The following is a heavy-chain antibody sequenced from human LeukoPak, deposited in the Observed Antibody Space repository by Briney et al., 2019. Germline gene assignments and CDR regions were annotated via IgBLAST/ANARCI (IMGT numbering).Heavy chain of an antibody. D-gene: IGHD2-15*01. CDR1: GGSISSYY. CDR2: IYYSGST. CDR3: AREKVVDLFDY. Sequence: SETLSLTCTVSGGSISSYYWSWIRQPPRKGLEWIGYIYYSGSTNYNPSLKSRVTISVDTSKNQFSLKLSSVTAADTAVYYCAREKVVDLFDYWGQGTLVTVSS. V-gene: IGHV4-59*01. J-gene: IGHJ4*02.